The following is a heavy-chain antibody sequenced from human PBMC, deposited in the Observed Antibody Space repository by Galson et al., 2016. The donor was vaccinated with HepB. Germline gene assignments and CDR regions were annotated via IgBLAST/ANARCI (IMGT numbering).Heavy chain of an antibody. V-gene: IGHV1-46*01. J-gene: IGHJ5*01. CDR3: ARGFSHYYDSSGYHWFDS. Sequence: SVKVSCKASGYTFTNYYIHWVRQAPGQGLEWMGIMNTGDGGTSYAQKFKGRVTMTRDTSTSTVYMELTSLRSEDTAVYYCARGFSHYYDSSGYHWFDSWGQGTLVTVSS. CDR2: MNTGDGGT. D-gene: IGHD3-22*01. CDR1: GYTFTNYY.